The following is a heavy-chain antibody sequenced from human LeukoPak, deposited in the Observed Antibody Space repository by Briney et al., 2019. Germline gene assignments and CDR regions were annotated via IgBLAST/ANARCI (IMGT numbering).Heavy chain of an antibody. J-gene: IGHJ3*02. D-gene: IGHD2-21*01. Sequence: GGSLSLSCAASGFTFDNYGMTWVRQVPGKGLEWVSGVNWNGGSTGYADSVKGRFTISRDNAKNSLYLQMNSLRAEDTALYYCAREGPLCHAFDIWGQGTMVTVSS. CDR2: VNWNGGST. V-gene: IGHV3-20*04. CDR1: GFTFDNYG. CDR3: AREGPLCHAFDI.